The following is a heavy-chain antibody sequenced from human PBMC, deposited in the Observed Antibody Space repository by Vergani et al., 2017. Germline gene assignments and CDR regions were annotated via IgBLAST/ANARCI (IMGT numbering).Heavy chain of an antibody. D-gene: IGHD6-13*01. Sequence: QVQLQESGPGLVKPSETLSLTCTVSGGSISSYYWSWIRQPPGKGLEWIGYIYYSGSTNYNPSLKSRFTISVDTSKNQFSLKLSSVTAADTAVYYCARLSSSWDYYYYGMDVWGQGTTVTVSS. CDR1: GGSISSYY. J-gene: IGHJ6*02. CDR3: ARLSSSWDYYYYGMDV. V-gene: IGHV4-59*08. CDR2: IYYSGST.